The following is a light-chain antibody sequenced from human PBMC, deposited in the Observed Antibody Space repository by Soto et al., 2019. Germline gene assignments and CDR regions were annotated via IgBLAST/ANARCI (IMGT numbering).Light chain of an antibody. CDR1: QSVDSKY. V-gene: IGKV3-20*01. CDR3: QQYGYSSWT. CDR2: AAS. Sequence: EIVLTQSPGTLSLSPGERATLSCRASQSVDSKYLAWYQQKPGQAPRILIFAASSRATGIPDRFSGSGSGTHFTLTICTLEPGDFAVYYCQQYGYSSWTFGQGPQVEIK. J-gene: IGKJ1*01.